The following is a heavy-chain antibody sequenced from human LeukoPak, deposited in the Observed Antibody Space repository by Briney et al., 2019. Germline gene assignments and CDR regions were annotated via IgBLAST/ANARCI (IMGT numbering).Heavy chain of an antibody. V-gene: IGHV3-30*04. Sequence: GGSLRLACAASGFTFSSCAMHWVRQAPGKGLEWVAVISYDGSNKYYADSVKGRFTISRDNSKNTLYLQMNSLRAEDTAVYYCAREVATHKDAFDIWGQGTIVTVSS. CDR1: GFTFSSCA. D-gene: IGHD5-12*01. CDR3: AREVATHKDAFDI. J-gene: IGHJ3*02. CDR2: ISYDGSNK.